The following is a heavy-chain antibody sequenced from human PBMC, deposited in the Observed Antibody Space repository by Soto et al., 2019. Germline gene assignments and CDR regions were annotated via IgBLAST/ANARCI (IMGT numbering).Heavy chain of an antibody. J-gene: IGHJ4*02. D-gene: IGHD1-1*01. Sequence: QVLLVQSGAEVKKPGSSVKVSCTSSGGPFSSYGISWVRQVPGQGLEWLGGIIPLFGTPCYARNFQDRLTITADESTTTAYMELSSLTSEDTAIDFCARDGTIQMANFDFWGQGTLVTVSS. V-gene: IGHV1-69*01. CDR2: IIPLFGTP. CDR3: ARDGTIQMANFDF. CDR1: GGPFSSYG.